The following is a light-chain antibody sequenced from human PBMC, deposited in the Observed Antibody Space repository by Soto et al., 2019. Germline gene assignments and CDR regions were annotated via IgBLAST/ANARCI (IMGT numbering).Light chain of an antibody. Sequence: QSALTQPASVSGSPGQSITISCTGTTSDVGGYNYVSWYQHHPCKAPKLIIYDVSDRPSGVSIRFSASKSGNTASLTISGLQAEDEADYYCSSYTTSSTLVVLGTGTKLTVL. CDR3: SSYTTSSTLVV. CDR1: TSDVGGYNY. V-gene: IGLV2-14*01. J-gene: IGLJ1*01. CDR2: DVS.